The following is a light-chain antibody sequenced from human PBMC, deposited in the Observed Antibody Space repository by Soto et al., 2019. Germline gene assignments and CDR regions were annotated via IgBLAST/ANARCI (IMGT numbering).Light chain of an antibody. CDR2: GAS. Sequence: EIVMTQSPATLSVSPGERATLSCRASQSVSSNLAWYQQKPGQAPRLLISGASTRATGIPARFSGSGSGTEFTLTISSLQSEDFAVYYCQQYNNWPRTFGQGT. V-gene: IGKV3-15*01. CDR3: QQYNNWPRT. J-gene: IGKJ1*01. CDR1: QSVSSN.